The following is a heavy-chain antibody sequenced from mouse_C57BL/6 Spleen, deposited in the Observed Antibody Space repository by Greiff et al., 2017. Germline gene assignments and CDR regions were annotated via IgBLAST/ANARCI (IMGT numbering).Heavy chain of an antibody. V-gene: IGHV1-80*01. CDR3: SRGGSSSYYFDY. Sequence: QVQLQQSGAELVKPGASVKISCKASGYAFSSYWMNWVKQRPGKGLEWIGQIYPGDGDTNYNGKFKGKATLTADKSSSTAYMQLSSLTYEDSAVYFWSRGGSSSYYFDYWGKGTTLTVSS. J-gene: IGHJ2*01. CDR1: GYAFSSYW. D-gene: IGHD1-1*01. CDR2: IYPGDGDT.